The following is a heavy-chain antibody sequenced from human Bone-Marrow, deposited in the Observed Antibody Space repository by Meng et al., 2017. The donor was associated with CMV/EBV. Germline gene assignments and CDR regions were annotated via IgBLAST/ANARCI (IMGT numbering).Heavy chain of an antibody. CDR3: ARDRSGSYLP. D-gene: IGHD1-26*01. J-gene: IGHJ5*02. CDR2: LWYHGSNK. Sequence: LSCAASGFTFSSYGLYWVRQAPGKGLEWVAVLWYHGSNKHFADTVKGRFTISRDNSKNTLYLQMNSLRAEDTAVYYCARDRSGSYLPWGQGTLVTVSS. V-gene: IGHV3-33*01. CDR1: GFTFSSYG.